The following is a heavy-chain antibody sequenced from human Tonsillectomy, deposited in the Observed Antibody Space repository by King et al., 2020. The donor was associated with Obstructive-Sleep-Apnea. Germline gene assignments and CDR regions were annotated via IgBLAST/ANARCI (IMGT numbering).Heavy chain of an antibody. V-gene: IGHV3-43*01. CDR3: ASAYSYGYIDY. Sequence: VQLVESGGVVVQPGGSLRLSCAASGFTFDDYTMHWVRHAPGKGLEWVSLISWDGGSTYYADSVKGRFTISRDNSKNSLYLQMNSLRTEDTALYYCASAYSYGYIDYWGQGTLVTVSS. CDR1: GFTFDDYT. D-gene: IGHD5-18*01. CDR2: ISWDGGST. J-gene: IGHJ4*02.